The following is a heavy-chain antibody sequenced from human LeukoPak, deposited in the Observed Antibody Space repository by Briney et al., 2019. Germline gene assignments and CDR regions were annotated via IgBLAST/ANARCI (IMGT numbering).Heavy chain of an antibody. D-gene: IGHD1-26*01. Sequence: ASVKVPCKASGYTFTSYDINWVRQATGQGLEWMGWMNPNSGNTGYAQKFQGRVTITRNTSISTAYMELSSLRSEDTAVYYCARGPPRYSGSYDYWGQGTLVTVSS. CDR1: GYTFTSYD. J-gene: IGHJ4*02. CDR2: MNPNSGNT. CDR3: ARGPPRYSGSYDY. V-gene: IGHV1-8*03.